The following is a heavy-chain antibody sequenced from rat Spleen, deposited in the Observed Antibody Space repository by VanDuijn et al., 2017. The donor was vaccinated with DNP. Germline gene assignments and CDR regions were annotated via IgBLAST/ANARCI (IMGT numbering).Heavy chain of an antibody. V-gene: IGHV5-25*01. D-gene: IGHD1-1*01. CDR2: MSTGGGNI. CDR3: ARQRWYYSGEGMDY. CDR1: GFIFSNYY. Sequence: EVQLVESGGDLVQPGRSMKLSCEASGFIFSNYYMAWVRQAQTRGLEWVAAMSTGGGNIYYRDSVKGRFTIARENAKSTLYLQMDSLRFEDTATYYCARQRWYYSGEGMDYWGQGVMITVSS. J-gene: IGHJ2*01.